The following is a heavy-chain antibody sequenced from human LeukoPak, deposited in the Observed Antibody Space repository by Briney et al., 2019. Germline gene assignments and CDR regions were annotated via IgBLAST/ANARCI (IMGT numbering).Heavy chain of an antibody. Sequence: ASVKVSCKASGYTFTSYGISWVRQAPGQGLEWMGWISAYNGNTNYAQKLQGRVTMTTDTSTSTAYMELRSLRSDDTAVYYCARGGDFWSGYAFDYYMDVWGKGTTVTVSS. V-gene: IGHV1-18*01. J-gene: IGHJ6*03. CDR3: ARGGDFWSGYAFDYYMDV. CDR1: GYTFTSYG. CDR2: ISAYNGNT. D-gene: IGHD3-3*01.